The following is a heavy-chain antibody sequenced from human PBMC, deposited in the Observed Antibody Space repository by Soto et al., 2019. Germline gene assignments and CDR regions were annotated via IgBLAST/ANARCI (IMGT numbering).Heavy chain of an antibody. J-gene: IGHJ4*02. V-gene: IGHV3-30*03. CDR1: GFTFSSYG. CDR3: ASGGQTIIPKD. Sequence: QVQLVESGGGVVQPGRSLRLSCAASGFTFSSYGMHWVRQAPGKGLEWVAVISYDGSNKYYADSVKGRFTISRDNSKNTLYLQMNSLRAEDTAVYYCASGGQTIIPKDWGQGTLVTVSS. D-gene: IGHD5-12*01. CDR2: ISYDGSNK.